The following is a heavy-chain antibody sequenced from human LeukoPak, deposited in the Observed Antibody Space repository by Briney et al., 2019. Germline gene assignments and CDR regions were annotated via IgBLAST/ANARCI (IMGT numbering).Heavy chain of an antibody. Sequence: ASAKVSCKASGYTFTGYYMHWVRQAPGQGLEWMGWINPNSGGTNYAQKFQGRVTMTRDTSISTAYMELSRLRSEDTAVYYCAREGLDCTNGVCYYDYWGQGTLVTVSS. D-gene: IGHD2-8*01. CDR1: GYTFTGYY. CDR3: AREGLDCTNGVCYYDY. J-gene: IGHJ4*02. CDR2: INPNSGGT. V-gene: IGHV1-2*02.